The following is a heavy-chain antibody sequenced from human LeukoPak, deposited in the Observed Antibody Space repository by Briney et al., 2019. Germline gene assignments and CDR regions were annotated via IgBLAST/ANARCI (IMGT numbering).Heavy chain of an antibody. D-gene: IGHD4-17*01. V-gene: IGHV4-59*12. CDR1: GGSISSYY. J-gene: IGHJ4*02. CDR2: IYYSGST. CDR3: ARGSSFYGDYEDDY. Sequence: PSETLSLTCTVSGGSISSYYWSWIRQPPGKGLEWIGYIYYSGSTNYNPSLKSRVNISVDTSKNQFSLKLSSVTAADTAVYYCARGSSFYGDYEDDYWGQGTLVTVSS.